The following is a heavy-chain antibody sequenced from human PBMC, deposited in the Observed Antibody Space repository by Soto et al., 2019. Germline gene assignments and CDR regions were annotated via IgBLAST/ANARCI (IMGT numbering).Heavy chain of an antibody. J-gene: IGHJ5*02. CDR2: ISYDGSNK. V-gene: IGHV3-30-3*01. CDR1: GFTFSSYA. D-gene: IGHD3-22*01. Sequence: QVQLVESGGGVVQPGRSLRLSCAASGFTFSSYAMHWVRQAPGKGLEWVAVISYDGSNKYYADSVKGRFTISRDNSKNTLYLQMNSLRAEDTAVYYCARGSGYYSTTQNWFDPWGQGTLVTVSS. CDR3: ARGSGYYSTTQNWFDP.